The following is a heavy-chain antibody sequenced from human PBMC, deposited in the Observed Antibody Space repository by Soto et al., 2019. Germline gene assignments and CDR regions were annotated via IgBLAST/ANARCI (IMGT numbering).Heavy chain of an antibody. Sequence: QVQLVQSGAEVKKPGSSVKVSCKASGGTFSSYAISWVRQAPGQGLEWMGGIIPIFGTANYAQKFQGRVTITADKSTSTAYMELSSLRSEDTAVYYCARDPPYYYDSSGYDLYGMDVWGQGTTVTVSS. CDR1: GGTFSSYA. CDR2: IIPIFGTA. V-gene: IGHV1-69*06. D-gene: IGHD3-22*01. CDR3: ARDPPYYYDSSGYDLYGMDV. J-gene: IGHJ6*02.